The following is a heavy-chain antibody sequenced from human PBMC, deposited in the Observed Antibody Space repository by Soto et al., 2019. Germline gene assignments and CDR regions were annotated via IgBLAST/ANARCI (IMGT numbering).Heavy chain of an antibody. Sequence: QVQLVQSGAEVKKPGSSVKVSCKASGGTFSSYAISWVRQAPGQGLEWMGGIIPIFGTANYAQKFQGRVTITADESTSTAYMELSSLRSEDTAVYYCVRELLGYCSSTSCYEVDWGQGTLVTVSS. D-gene: IGHD2-2*01. CDR2: IIPIFGTA. CDR1: GGTFSSYA. CDR3: VRELLGYCSSTSCYEVD. V-gene: IGHV1-69*01. J-gene: IGHJ4*02.